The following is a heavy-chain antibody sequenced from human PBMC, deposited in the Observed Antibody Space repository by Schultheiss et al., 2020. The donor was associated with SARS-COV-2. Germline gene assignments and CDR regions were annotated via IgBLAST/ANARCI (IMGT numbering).Heavy chain of an antibody. V-gene: IGHV5-51*01. CDR1: GYSFTNYW. J-gene: IGHJ5*02. CDR3: ARLNGITSPAAA. CDR2: IYPADSDA. Sequence: GESLKISFKGSGYSFTNYWIGWVRQMPGKGLEWMGTIYPADSDARYSPSFQGQVTFSADKSINTAYLQWSSLKASDTATYYCARLNGITSPAAAWGQGTLVTVSS. D-gene: IGHD1-14*01.